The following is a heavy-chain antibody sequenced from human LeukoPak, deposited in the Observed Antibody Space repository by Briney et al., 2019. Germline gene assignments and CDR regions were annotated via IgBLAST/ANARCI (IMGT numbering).Heavy chain of an antibody. J-gene: IGHJ6*03. CDR1: GGSISSSSYY. Sequence: PSETLSLTCTVSGGSISSSSYYWGWIRQPPGKGLEWIGSIYYSGSTYYNPSLKSRVTISVDTSKNQFSLKLSSVTDADPDVYCCARVGVAAAGNHRYYYYYYMDVWGKGTTVTVSS. D-gene: IGHD6-13*01. V-gene: IGHV4-39*07. CDR3: ARVGVAAAGNHRYYYYYYMDV. CDR2: IYYSGST.